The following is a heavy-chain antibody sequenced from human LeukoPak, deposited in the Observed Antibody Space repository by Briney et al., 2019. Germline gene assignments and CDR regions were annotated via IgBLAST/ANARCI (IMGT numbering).Heavy chain of an antibody. Sequence: PSGTLSLTCTVSGGSISSYYWSWIRQPPGKGLEWIGYIYYSGSTNYNPSLKSRVTISVDTSKNQFSLKLSSVTAADTAVYYCARHFIAGRAGGRFDPWGQGTLVTVSS. CDR1: GGSISSYY. V-gene: IGHV4-59*08. D-gene: IGHD6-6*01. J-gene: IGHJ5*02. CDR3: ARHFIAGRAGGRFDP. CDR2: IYYSGST.